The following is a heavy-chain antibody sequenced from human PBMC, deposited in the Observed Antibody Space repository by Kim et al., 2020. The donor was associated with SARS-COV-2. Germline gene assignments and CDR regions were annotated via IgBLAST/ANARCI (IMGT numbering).Heavy chain of an antibody. D-gene: IGHD2-15*01. CDR2: ISANGDRA. V-gene: IGHV3-23*01. Sequence: GGSLRLSCIASGFTFGSYAMTWVRLAPGKGLEWVSDISANGDRADFAASVRGRFSISRDGSKNTLLLQMNSLRVEDTALYFCAKGADSDHSHFLTFDPWG. CDR1: GFTFGSYA. CDR3: AKGADSDHSHFLTFDP. J-gene: IGHJ5*02.